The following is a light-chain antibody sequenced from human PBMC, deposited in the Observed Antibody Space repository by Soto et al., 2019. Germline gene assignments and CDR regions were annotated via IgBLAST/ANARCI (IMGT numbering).Light chain of an antibody. Sequence: QSALTQPPSVSGSPGQSVTISCAGTSSDVGGYNRVSWYRQPPGTAPKLMIYEVSSRPSGVPDRFSGSKSGSTASLTISGLQAEDEADYYCSSYTGSSTYVFGTGTKLTVL. CDR3: SSYTGSSTYV. J-gene: IGLJ1*01. V-gene: IGLV2-18*02. CDR2: EVS. CDR1: SSDVGGYNR.